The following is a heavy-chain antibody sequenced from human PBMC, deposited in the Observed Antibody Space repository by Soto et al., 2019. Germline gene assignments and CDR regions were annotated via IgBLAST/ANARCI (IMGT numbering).Heavy chain of an antibody. CDR3: ARDLIGVVVITSYFDY. CDR1: GYTFTSYG. D-gene: IGHD3-22*01. CDR2: ISAYNGNT. J-gene: IGHJ4*02. V-gene: IGHV1-18*04. Sequence: ASVKVSCKASGYTFTSYGISWVRQAPGQGLEWMGWISAYNGNTNYAQKLQGRVTMTTDTSTSTAYMELSRLRSDDTAVYYCARDLIGVVVITSYFDYWGQGTLVTVSS.